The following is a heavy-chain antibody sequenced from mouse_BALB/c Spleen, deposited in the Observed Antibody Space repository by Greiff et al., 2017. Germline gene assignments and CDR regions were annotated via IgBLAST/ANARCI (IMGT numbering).Heavy chain of an antibody. CDR1: GFTFSSFG. J-gene: IGHJ2*01. CDR2: ISSGSSTI. D-gene: IGHD2-14*01. V-gene: IGHV5-17*02. CDR3: ARQGYDGGYFDY. Sequence: EVKLMESGGGLVQPGGSRKLSCAASGFTFSSFGMHWVRQAPEKGLEWVAYISSGSSTIYYADTVKGRFTISRDNPKNTLFLQMTSLRSEDTAMYYCARQGYDGGYFDYWGQGTTLTVSS.